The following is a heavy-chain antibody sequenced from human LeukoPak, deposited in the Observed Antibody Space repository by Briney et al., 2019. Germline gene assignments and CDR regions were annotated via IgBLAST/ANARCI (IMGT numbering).Heavy chain of an antibody. CDR3: ARGLSSWYLGSWFDP. J-gene: IGHJ5*02. D-gene: IGHD6-13*01. CDR2: IFYSGGT. Sequence: SETLSLTCTVSGGSISSYYWSWIRQPPGKGLEWIGNIFYSGGTNYNPSLKSRVTISVDTSKNQFSLKLSSVTAADTAVYYCARGLSSWYLGSWFDPWGQGTLVTVSS. CDR1: GGSISSYY. V-gene: IGHV4-59*01.